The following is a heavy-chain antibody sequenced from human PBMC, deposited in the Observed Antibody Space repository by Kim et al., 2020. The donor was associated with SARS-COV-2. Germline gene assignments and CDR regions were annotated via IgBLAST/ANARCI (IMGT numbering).Heavy chain of an antibody. CDR3: GSEALRAAVCYFYY. Sequence: SETLSLTCTVSGGSISSGDCYWSCIRQHPGKGLVGIRYIYYSGSNYYNPTSRSRVTISVDTYKNQFSLSLGSVAAADAAVYDGGSEALRAAVCYFYYW. CDR1: GGSISSGDCY. J-gene: IGHJ4*03. CDR2: IYYSGSN. D-gene: IGHD6-13*01. V-gene: IGHV4-31*03.